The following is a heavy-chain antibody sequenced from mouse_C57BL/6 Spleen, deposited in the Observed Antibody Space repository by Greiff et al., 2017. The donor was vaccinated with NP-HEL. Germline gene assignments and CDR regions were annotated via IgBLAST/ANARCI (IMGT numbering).Heavy chain of an antibody. D-gene: IGHD1-1*01. Sequence: EVQLQQSGGGLVKPGGSLKLSCAASGFTFSDYGMHWVRQAPEKGLEWVAYISSGSSTIYYADTVKGRFTISRDNAKNTLFLQMASLRSEDTAMYYCVRPLYYYGSSSFAYWGQGTLVTVSA. V-gene: IGHV5-17*01. CDR2: ISSGSSTI. J-gene: IGHJ3*01. CDR3: VRPLYYYGSSSFAY. CDR1: GFTFSDYG.